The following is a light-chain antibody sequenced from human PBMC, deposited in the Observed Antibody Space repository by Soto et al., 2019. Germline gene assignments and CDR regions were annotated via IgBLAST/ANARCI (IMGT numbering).Light chain of an antibody. CDR1: QSVTTY. V-gene: IGKV3-11*01. CDR3: QHRKSWPLT. J-gene: IGKJ5*01. CDR2: DAS. Sequence: EIVLTQSPATLSLSPGERATLSCRASQSVTTYLAWYQQKPGQAPRLLIYDASNRATGIPARFSGSGSETDFTLTISSLEPEDFAVYYCQHRKSWPLTFGQGIRLEIK.